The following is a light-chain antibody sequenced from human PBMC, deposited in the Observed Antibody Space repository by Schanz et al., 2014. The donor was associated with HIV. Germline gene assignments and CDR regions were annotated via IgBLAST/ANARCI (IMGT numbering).Light chain of an antibody. J-gene: IGLJ3*02. CDR2: EVN. CDR1: SSDIGGYDF. Sequence: QSALTQPPSASGSPGQSVTVSCTGTSSDIGGYDFVSWYQHHPGKAPKLLIYEVNKRPSGVPNRFSGSKSGNAASLTVSGXXXDDEADYYCSSFAXXXXLLFGGGTKLTVL. CDR3: SSFAXXXXLL. V-gene: IGLV2-8*01.